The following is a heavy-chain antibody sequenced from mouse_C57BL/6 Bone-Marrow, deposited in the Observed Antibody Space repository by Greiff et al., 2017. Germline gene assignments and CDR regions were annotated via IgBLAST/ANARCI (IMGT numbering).Heavy chain of an antibody. CDR1: GYTFTSYW. Sequence: VQLQQPGAELVKPGASVKLSCKASGYTFTSYWMHWVKQRPGQGLEWIGMIHPNSGSTNYNEKFKSKATLTVDKSSSTAYMQLSSLTSEDSAVYYCARTFLYDGYSLFAYWGQGTLVTVSA. J-gene: IGHJ3*01. CDR2: IHPNSGST. V-gene: IGHV1-64*01. CDR3: ARTFLYDGYSLFAY. D-gene: IGHD2-3*01.